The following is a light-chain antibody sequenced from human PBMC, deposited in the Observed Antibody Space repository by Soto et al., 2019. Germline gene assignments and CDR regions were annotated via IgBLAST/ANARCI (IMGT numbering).Light chain of an antibody. V-gene: IGLV1-47*01. CDR2: RNN. CDR3: CSYAGSSTSFYV. Sequence: QSVLTQPPSASGTPGQRVTISCSGSSSNIGSNYVYWYQQLPGTAPKLLIYRNNQRPSGVPDRFSGSKSGNTASLTITGLQAEDEADHYCCSYAGSSTSFYVFGTGTKVTVL. J-gene: IGLJ1*01. CDR1: SSNIGSNY.